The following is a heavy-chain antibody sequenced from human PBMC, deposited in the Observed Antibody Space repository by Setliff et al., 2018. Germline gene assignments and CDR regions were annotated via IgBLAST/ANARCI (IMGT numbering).Heavy chain of an antibody. CDR1: GFTFSSFE. Sequence: GGSLRLSCAASGFTFSSFEMNWVRQAPGKGLDWVSYIGGSGSIIYYADSVKGRFTVSRDNARNSLYLQMNSLSAEDTAVYYCARDRGLRGFDVWGKGTTVTVSS. J-gene: IGHJ6*04. CDR3: ARDRGLRGFDV. CDR2: IGGSGSII. V-gene: IGHV3-48*03. D-gene: IGHD3-10*01.